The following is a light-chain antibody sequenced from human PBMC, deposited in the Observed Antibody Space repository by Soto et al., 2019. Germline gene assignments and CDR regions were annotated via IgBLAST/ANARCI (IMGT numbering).Light chain of an antibody. Sequence: QSVLTQPRSVSGSPGQSVTISCTGTSSDVGGYNFVSWYQQHPGKAPKLIIYDVTKRPSGVPDRFSASKSGTSAFLAISGLQSEDEADYDCAVWDDSLNAWVFGGGTKLTVL. CDR1: SSDVGGYNF. CDR3: AVWDDSLNAWV. CDR2: DVT. J-gene: IGLJ3*02. V-gene: IGLV2-11*01.